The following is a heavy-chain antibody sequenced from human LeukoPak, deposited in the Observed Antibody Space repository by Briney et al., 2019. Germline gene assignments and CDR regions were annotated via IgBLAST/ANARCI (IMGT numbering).Heavy chain of an antibody. CDR3: ARRSSSGQLAFDY. J-gene: IGHJ4*02. Sequence: SETLSLTCAVYGGSFSGNYWGWIRQPPGKGLEWIGSIYYSGSTYYNPSLKSRVTISVDTSKNQFSLKLSSVTAADTAVYYCARRSSSGQLAFDYWGQGTLVTVSS. CDR1: GGSFSGNY. CDR2: IYYSGST. V-gene: IGHV4-39*01. D-gene: IGHD3-22*01.